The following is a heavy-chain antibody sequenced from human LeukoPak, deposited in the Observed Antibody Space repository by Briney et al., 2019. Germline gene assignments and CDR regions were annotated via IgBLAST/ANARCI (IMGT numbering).Heavy chain of an antibody. CDR3: ARVDLYGSGRYY. Sequence: SVKVSCKVSGGTFSSYAISWVRQAPGQGLEWMGRIIPILGIANYAQKFQGRVTITADKSTSTAYMELSSLRSEDTAVYYCARVDLYGSGRYYWGQGTLVTVSS. J-gene: IGHJ4*02. CDR1: GGTFSSYA. CDR2: IIPILGIA. V-gene: IGHV1-69*04. D-gene: IGHD3-10*01.